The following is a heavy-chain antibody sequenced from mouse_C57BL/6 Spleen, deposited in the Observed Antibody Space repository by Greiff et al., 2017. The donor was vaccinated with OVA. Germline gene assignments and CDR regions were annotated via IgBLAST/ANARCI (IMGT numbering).Heavy chain of an antibody. Sequence: VQLQQSGAELVRPGTSVKVSCKASGYAFTNYLIEWVKQRPGQGLEWIGVINPGSGGTNYNEKFKGKATLTADKSSSTAYMHLSSLTSEDSAVYFCARHNTVVNYFDYWGQGTTLTVSS. D-gene: IGHD1-1*01. J-gene: IGHJ2*01. CDR3: ARHNTVVNYFDY. CDR1: GYAFTNYL. V-gene: IGHV1-54*01. CDR2: INPGSGGT.